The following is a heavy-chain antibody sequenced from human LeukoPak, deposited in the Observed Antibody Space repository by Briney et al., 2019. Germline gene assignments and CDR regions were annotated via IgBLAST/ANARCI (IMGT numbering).Heavy chain of an antibody. CDR2: ISYDGSNK. D-gene: IGHD6-19*01. J-gene: IGHJ5*02. CDR1: GFTFSSYA. V-gene: IGHV3-30-3*01. Sequence: GGSLRLSCAASGFTFSSYAMHWVRQAPGKGLEWVAVISYDGSNKYYADSVKGRFTISRDNSKNTLYLQMNSLRAEDTAVYYCASFRVAVAGTSPSVYNWFDPWGQGTLVTVSS. CDR3: ASFRVAVAGTSPSVYNWFDP.